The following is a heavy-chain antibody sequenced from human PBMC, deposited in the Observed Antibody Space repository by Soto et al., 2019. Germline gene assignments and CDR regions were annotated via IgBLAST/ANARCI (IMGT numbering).Heavy chain of an antibody. D-gene: IGHD2-15*01. CDR3: ARDAVVVVAATFDY. J-gene: IGHJ4*02. Sequence: GGSLRLSCAASGFTFSSYSMNWVRQAPGKGLEWVSYISSSSSTIYYADSVKGRFTISRDNAKNSLYLQMNSLRAEDTAVYYCARDAVVVVAATFDYWGQGTLVTVSS. CDR2: ISSSSSTI. V-gene: IGHV3-48*01. CDR1: GFTFSSYS.